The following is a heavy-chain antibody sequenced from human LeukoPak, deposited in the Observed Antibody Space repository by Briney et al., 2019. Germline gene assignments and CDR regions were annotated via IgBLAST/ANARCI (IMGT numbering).Heavy chain of an antibody. CDR2: IIPIFGTA. CDR1: GGTLSSYA. D-gene: IGHD3-10*01. Sequence: SVKVSCKASGGTLSSYAINWVRQAPGQGLEWMGGIIPIFGTANYAQKFQGRVTIFADESSTTAYLELSSLRSEDTAVYYCARREGTFGTYFDYWGQGTLVTVSS. V-gene: IGHV1-69*13. J-gene: IGHJ4*02. CDR3: ARREGTFGTYFDY.